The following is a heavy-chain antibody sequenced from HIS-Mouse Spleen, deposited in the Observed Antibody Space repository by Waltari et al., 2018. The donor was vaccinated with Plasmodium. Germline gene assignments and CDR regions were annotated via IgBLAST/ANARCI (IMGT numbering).Heavy chain of an antibody. Sequence: QVQLVQSGAEVKKPGASVKVSCKASGYTFTGYYMHWVRQAPGQGLEWMGWINPNSGGTNYAQKFQGRVTMTRDTSISTPYMELSRLRSDDTAVYYCARVLGYKAAAGTFVEYFQHWGQGTLVTVSS. CDR3: ARVLGYKAAAGTFVEYFQH. J-gene: IGHJ1*01. D-gene: IGHD6-13*01. CDR2: INPNSGGT. V-gene: IGHV1-2*02. CDR1: GYTFTGYY.